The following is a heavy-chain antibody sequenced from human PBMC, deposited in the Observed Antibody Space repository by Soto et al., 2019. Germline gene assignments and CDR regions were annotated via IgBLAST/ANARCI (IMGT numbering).Heavy chain of an antibody. CDR1: GGSISSYY. V-gene: IGHV4-4*07. CDR3: PRDRIISMVRGVIIRSYYGKKV. Sequence: SETLSLACTVSGGSISSYYWSWIRQPAGEGLGWIGRIYTSGSTNYKPGLKSRVTMSVDTSEKKFSLKLSSVTAADTAVYYCPRDRIISMVRGVIIRSYYGKKVWGQGTTVNVS. CDR2: IYTSGST. D-gene: IGHD3-10*01. J-gene: IGHJ6*02.